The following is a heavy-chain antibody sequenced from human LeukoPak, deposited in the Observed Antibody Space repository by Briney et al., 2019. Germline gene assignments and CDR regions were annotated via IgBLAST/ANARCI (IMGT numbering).Heavy chain of an antibody. CDR2: ISYGSGTI. J-gene: IGHJ4*02. CDR3: AKADSSGSLTDFDY. V-gene: IGHV3-48*01. Sequence: PGGSLRLSCAASGFTFSNYNMNWVRQAPGKGLEWLSYISYGSGTIYYADSVKGRFTISRDNSKNTLYLQMNSLRAEDTAVYYCAKADSSGSLTDFDYWGQGTLVTVSS. D-gene: IGHD3-10*01. CDR1: GFTFSNYN.